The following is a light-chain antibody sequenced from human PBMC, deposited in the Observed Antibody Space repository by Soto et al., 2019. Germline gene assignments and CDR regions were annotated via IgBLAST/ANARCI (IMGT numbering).Light chain of an antibody. CDR3: SSYTRTTTFVV. CDR2: DVS. Sequence: QSALTQPPSASGSPGQSVTISCTGTPSDVGGYNSVSWYQQYPGKAPKLMIYDVSKRPSGVPDRFSGSKSGNTASLTVSGLQAEDEADYYCSSYTRTTTFVVFGGGTKLTVL. J-gene: IGLJ3*02. CDR1: PSDVGGYNS. V-gene: IGLV2-8*01.